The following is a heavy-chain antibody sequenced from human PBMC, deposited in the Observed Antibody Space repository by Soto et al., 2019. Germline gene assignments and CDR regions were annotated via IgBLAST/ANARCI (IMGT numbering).Heavy chain of an antibody. D-gene: IGHD6-6*01. CDR1: GGTFSSYD. CDR3: ARGGYSSSYRLDY. J-gene: IGHJ4*02. Sequence: GASVKVSCKASGGTFSSYDMSWVRQAPGQGLEWMGGIIPILGTADYAQKFLGRVTITADESTSTAYMELTSLTSEDTALYYCARGGYSSSYRLDYWGQGXRVTVHS. V-gene: IGHV1-69*13. CDR2: IIPILGTA.